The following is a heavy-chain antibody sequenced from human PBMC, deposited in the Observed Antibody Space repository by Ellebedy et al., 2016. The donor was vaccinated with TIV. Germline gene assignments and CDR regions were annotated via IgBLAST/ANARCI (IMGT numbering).Heavy chain of an antibody. CDR2: IKQDGSEQ. D-gene: IGHD3-22*01. CDR1: GFTFSNYW. J-gene: IGHJ1*01. CDR3: AAGSGYVIEH. Sequence: GESLKISXAASGFTFSNYWMNWVRQAPGKGLEWVVNIKQDGSEQHYVDSVKGRFTISRDNAQNSIYLHMDSLRAEDTAVYYCAAGSGYVIEHWGQGTLVTVSS. V-gene: IGHV3-7*03.